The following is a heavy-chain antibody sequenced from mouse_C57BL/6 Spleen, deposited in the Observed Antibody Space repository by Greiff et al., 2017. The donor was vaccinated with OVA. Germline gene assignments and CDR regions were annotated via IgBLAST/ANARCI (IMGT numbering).Heavy chain of an antibody. D-gene: IGHD2-5*01. CDR1: GYSITSGYY. CDR3: ARDYSNPLYFDV. J-gene: IGHJ1*03. CDR2: ISYDGSN. V-gene: IGHV3-6*01. Sequence: EVKVEESGPGLVKPSQSLSLTCSVTGYSITSGYYWNWIRQFPGNKLEWMGYISYDGSNNYNPSLKNRISITRETSKNQFFLKLNSVTTEDTATYYCARDYSNPLYFDVWGTGTTVTVSS.